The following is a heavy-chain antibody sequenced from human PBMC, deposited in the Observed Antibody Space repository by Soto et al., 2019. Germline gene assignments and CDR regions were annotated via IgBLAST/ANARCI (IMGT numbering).Heavy chain of an antibody. CDR1: GYTFTSYD. J-gene: IGHJ6*02. V-gene: IGHV1-8*01. Sequence: ASVKVSCKASGYTFTSYDINWVRQATGQGLEWMAWMNPNSGNTGYAQKFQGRVTMTRNTSISTAYMELSSLGSEDTAVYYCARGREGYYDFWSGYLSGSHHGMDVWGQGTTVTVSS. CDR3: ARGREGYYDFWSGYLSGSHHGMDV. CDR2: MNPNSGNT. D-gene: IGHD3-3*01.